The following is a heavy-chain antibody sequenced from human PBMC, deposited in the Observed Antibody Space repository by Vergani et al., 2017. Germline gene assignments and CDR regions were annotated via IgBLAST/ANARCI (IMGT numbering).Heavy chain of an antibody. CDR1: EYSFGNYW. CDR3: ARHTTYTDS. V-gene: IGHV5-51*01. D-gene: IGHD1-1*01. J-gene: IGHJ4*02. CDR2: IYPADSDT. Sequence: EVELVQSGPEMRKPGASLKISCKGSEYSFGNYWIGWVRQMPGKGLEWMGIIYPADSDTSYSPSFQGPVTISADKSISTAFLQWDILKASDTALYYCARHTTYTDSGGQGTLVTVSS.